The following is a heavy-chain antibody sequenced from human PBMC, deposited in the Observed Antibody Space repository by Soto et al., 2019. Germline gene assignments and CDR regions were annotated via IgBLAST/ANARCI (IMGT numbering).Heavy chain of an antibody. J-gene: IGHJ4*02. Sequence: QVQLVQSGAEVKKSGASVMVSCKASGYTFTGYYIHWVRHTPGQGLEWMGWINPNNGGTNYVQKFQGRVTMTRGTSISKAYMELRRLTSDDTAVYYCARDLPIVGTTTCDYWGQGTLDTVSS. V-gene: IGHV1-2*02. D-gene: IGHD1-26*01. CDR2: INPNNGGT. CDR3: ARDLPIVGTTTCDY. CDR1: GYTFTGYY.